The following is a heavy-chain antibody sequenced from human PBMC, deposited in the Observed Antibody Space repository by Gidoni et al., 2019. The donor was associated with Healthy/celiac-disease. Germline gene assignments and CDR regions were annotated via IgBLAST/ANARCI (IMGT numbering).Heavy chain of an antibody. CDR3: AREKGRWELLGWFDP. V-gene: IGHV4-34*01. CDR1: GGSFSGYY. Sequence: QVQLQQWGAGLLKPSETLSLTCAVYGGSFSGYYWSWIRQPPGKGLEWIGEINHSGSTNYNPSLKSRVTISVDTSKNQFSLKLSSGTAADTAVYYCAREKGRWELLGWFDPWGQGTLVTVSS. D-gene: IGHD1-26*01. CDR2: INHSGST. J-gene: IGHJ5*02.